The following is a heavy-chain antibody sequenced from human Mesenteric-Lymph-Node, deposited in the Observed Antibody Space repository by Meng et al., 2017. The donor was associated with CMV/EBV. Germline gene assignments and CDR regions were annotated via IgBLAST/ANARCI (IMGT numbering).Heavy chain of an antibody. CDR3: ARDFTAFNYFDP. CDR2: ISHRGGST. D-gene: IGHD4-11*01. Sequence: CMASEYTFISYYMHGVRRAPGERLEWVGKISHRGGSTSYAQKCQGRVAMTRDTSTSTVYMELSSLRSEDTAVYYCARDFTAFNYFDPWGQGTLVTVSS. CDR1: EYTFISYY. V-gene: IGHV1-46*01. J-gene: IGHJ5*02.